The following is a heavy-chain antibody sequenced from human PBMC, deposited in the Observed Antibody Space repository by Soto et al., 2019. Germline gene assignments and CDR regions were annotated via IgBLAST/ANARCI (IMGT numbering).Heavy chain of an antibody. CDR2: IYHSGST. D-gene: IGHD4-17*01. CDR1: GGSISSSNW. V-gene: IGHV4-4*02. CDR3: AKEEYGDYVNYYYGMDV. Sequence: SETLSLTCAVSGGSISSSNWWSWVRQPPGKGLEWIGEIYHSGSTNYNPSLKSRVTISVDKSKNQFSLKLSSVTAADTAVYYCAKEEYGDYVNYYYGMDVWGQGTTVTVSS. J-gene: IGHJ6*02.